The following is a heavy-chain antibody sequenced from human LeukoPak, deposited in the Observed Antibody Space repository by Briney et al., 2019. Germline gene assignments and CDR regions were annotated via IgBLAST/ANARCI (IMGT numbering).Heavy chain of an antibody. CDR1: GGTFSSYA. Sequence: SVKVSCKASGGTFSSYAISWVRQAPGQGLEWMGGIIPIFGTANYAQKFQGRVTITADESTSTAYMELSSLRSEDTAVYYCASLGSGSSRIIDFDYWGQGTLVTVSS. CDR3: ASLGSGSSRIIDFDY. J-gene: IGHJ4*02. D-gene: IGHD3-10*01. V-gene: IGHV1-69*13. CDR2: IIPIFGTA.